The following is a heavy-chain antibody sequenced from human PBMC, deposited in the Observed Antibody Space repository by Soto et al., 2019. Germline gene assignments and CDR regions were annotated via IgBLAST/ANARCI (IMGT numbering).Heavy chain of an antibody. CDR3: ARVGRYDFWSGRNRNNWFDP. CDR1: GGTFSSYA. V-gene: IGHV1-69*01. Sequence: KVSCKASGGTFSSYAISWVRQAPGQGLEWMGGIIPIFGTANYAQKFQGRVTITADESTSTAYMELSSLRSEDTAVYYCARVGRYDFWSGRNRNNWFDPWGQGTLVTVSS. J-gene: IGHJ5*02. D-gene: IGHD3-3*01. CDR2: IIPIFGTA.